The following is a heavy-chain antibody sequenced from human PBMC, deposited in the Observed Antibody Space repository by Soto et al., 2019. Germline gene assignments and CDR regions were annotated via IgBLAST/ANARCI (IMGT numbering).Heavy chain of an antibody. CDR1: GFTFSSYW. J-gene: IGHJ4*02. CDR3: ASIVGATFFDY. Sequence: GGPLRLSCAASGFTFSSYWMHWVRQAPGKGLVWVSRINSDGSSTSYADSVKGRLTISRDNAKNTLYLQMNSLRAEDTAVYYCASIVGATFFDYWGQGTLVTVSS. V-gene: IGHV3-74*01. CDR2: INSDGSST. D-gene: IGHD1-26*01.